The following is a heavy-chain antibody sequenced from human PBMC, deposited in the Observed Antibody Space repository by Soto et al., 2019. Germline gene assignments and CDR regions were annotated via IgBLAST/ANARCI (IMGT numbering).Heavy chain of an antibody. D-gene: IGHD3-22*01. J-gene: IGHJ4*02. CDR3: VKAPQSYYDSSGFDS. CDR2: ISPRGDNI. CDR1: GFSLANFP. V-gene: IGHV3-48*01. Sequence: GGSLRLSCVASGFSLANFPMNWVRQTPGKGLEWISYISPRGDNIYYAESVKGRFTISRDNSKNTLYLQMSSLRAEDTAVYYCVKAPQSYYDSSGFDSWGQGTLVTVSS.